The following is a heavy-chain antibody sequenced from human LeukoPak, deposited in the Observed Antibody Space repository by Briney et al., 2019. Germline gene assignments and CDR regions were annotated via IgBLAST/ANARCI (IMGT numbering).Heavy chain of an antibody. CDR2: INQDGSEK. CDR1: GFTFSFFW. J-gene: IGHJ4*02. V-gene: IGHV3-7*01. D-gene: IGHD6-13*01. CDR3: ARSQTGSSSWYYFDY. Sequence: GGSLRLSCAASGFTFSFFWMSWVRQAPGKGLEWVANINQDGSEKYYVDSVKGRFTISRDNAKNSLYLQMNSLRAEDTAVYYCARSQTGSSSWYYFDYWGQGTLVTVSS.